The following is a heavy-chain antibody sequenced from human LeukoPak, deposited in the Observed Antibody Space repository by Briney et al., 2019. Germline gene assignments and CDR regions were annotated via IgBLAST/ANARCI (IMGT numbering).Heavy chain of an antibody. D-gene: IGHD1-26*01. J-gene: IGHJ4*02. CDR1: GFTFSGSA. CDR3: TWVLSNPFIDLFVY. CDR2: IRSRANSYAT. V-gene: IGHV3-73*01. Sequence: GGSLRLSCAASGFTFSGSAMHWVRQASGKGLEWVGRIRSRANSYATAYAASVKGRFTISRDDSKNTAYLQMNSLKTEDTAVYYCTWVLSNPFIDLFVYWGQGTLVTVSS.